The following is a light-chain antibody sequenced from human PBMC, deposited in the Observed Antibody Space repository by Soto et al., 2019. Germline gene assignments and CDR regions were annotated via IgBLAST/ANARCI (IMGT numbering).Light chain of an antibody. J-gene: IGLJ3*02. CDR2: EVT. CDR3: SSYAGSNNLV. CDR1: SSDVGGYNY. V-gene: IGLV2-8*01. Sequence: QSALTQPPSASGSPGQSVTISCTGASSDVGGYNYVSWCQQHPGNAPKLMIYEVTKRPSGVPDRFSGSKSGNTASLTVSGLQAEDEADYYCSSYAGSNNLVFGGGTKLTVL.